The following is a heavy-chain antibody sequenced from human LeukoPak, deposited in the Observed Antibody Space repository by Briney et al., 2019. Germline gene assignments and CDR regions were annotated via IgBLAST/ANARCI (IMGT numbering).Heavy chain of an antibody. CDR2: VYYRSKWSK. CDR1: GDSVSSKSV. J-gene: IGHJ4*02. CDR3: ARGDQDFDF. D-gene: IGHD5-24*01. V-gene: IGHV6-1*01. Sequence: SQTLSLTCGISGDSVSSKSVWNWIRQSPSRGLEWLGRVYYRSKWSKNYAVSAKSRITINPDTSTNQFSLQLSSVTAEDTAVYYCARGDQDFDFWGQGTLVTVSS.